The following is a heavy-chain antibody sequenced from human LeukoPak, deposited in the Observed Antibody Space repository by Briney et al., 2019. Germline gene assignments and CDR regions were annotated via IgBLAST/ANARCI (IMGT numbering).Heavy chain of an antibody. CDR3: AKDPTTYYDTSGYGRYNWFDP. Sequence: GGSLRLSCAASGFTFSTYAMSWVRQAPGKGLEWVSGISGSGGCTYYADSVKGRFTISRDNSKNTVYVQMNSLRAEDTAVYYCAKDPTTYYDTSGYGRYNWFDPWGQGTLVTVSS. D-gene: IGHD3-22*01. V-gene: IGHV3-23*01. CDR1: GFTFSTYA. CDR2: ISGSGGCT. J-gene: IGHJ5*02.